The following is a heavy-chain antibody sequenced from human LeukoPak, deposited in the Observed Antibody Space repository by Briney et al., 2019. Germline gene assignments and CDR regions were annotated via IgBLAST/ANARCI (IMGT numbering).Heavy chain of an antibody. Sequence: SETLSLTCAVYGESFRGYYWSWIRQPPGKGLEWIEEINHGGGTKYIPSLTGRVTISVDTSKRPFSLNLTSVTAADTAVYYCARGHNWNLDYWGQGTLVTISS. CDR3: ARGHNWNLDY. CDR1: GESFRGYY. D-gene: IGHD1-20*01. V-gene: IGHV4-34*01. CDR2: INHGGGT. J-gene: IGHJ4*02.